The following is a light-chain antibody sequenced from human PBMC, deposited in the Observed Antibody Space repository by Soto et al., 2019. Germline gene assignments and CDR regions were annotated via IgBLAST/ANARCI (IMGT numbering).Light chain of an antibody. CDR2: AAS. CDR1: QSVSTY. Sequence: DIRLTQSPSFLSASVGDRVTITCRASQSVSTYLAWYQQTPGEAPQLLIYAASTLQSGVPSRFSGSGSGTEFSLTISSLQPDDFATYYCQQLNSYPLTFGGGTKVDIK. J-gene: IGKJ4*01. V-gene: IGKV1-9*01. CDR3: QQLNSYPLT.